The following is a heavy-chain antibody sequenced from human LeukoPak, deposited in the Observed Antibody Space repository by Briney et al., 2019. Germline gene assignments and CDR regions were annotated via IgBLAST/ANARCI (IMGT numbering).Heavy chain of an antibody. Sequence: PGGSLRLSCAASGFTFSSYGMHWVRQAPGKGLEWVAVISYDGSNRYYADSVKGRFTISRDNSKNTLYLQMNSLRAEDTAVYYCAKERIGYGDPGGMDVWGQGTTVTVSS. V-gene: IGHV3-30*18. CDR1: GFTFSSYG. D-gene: IGHD4-17*01. CDR2: ISYDGSNR. CDR3: AKERIGYGDPGGMDV. J-gene: IGHJ6*02.